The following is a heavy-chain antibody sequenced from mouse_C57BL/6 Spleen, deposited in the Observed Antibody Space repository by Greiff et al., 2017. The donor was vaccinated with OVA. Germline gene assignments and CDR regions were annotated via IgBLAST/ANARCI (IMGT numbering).Heavy chain of an antibody. D-gene: IGHD3-3*01. Sequence: VQLQQSGPELVKPGASVKISCKASGYAFSSSWMNWVKQRPGKGLEWIGRIYPGDGDTNYNGKFKGKATLTADKSSSTAYMQLSSLTSEDSAVYFCARCRDGGYFDVWGTGTTVTVSS. CDR1: GYAFSSSW. CDR3: ARCRDGGYFDV. V-gene: IGHV1-82*01. CDR2: IYPGDGDT. J-gene: IGHJ1*03.